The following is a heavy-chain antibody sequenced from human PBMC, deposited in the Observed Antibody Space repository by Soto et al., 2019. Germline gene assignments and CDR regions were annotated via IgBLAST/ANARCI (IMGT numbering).Heavy chain of an antibody. CDR1: GGSIRSSTYY. Sequence: PSETLSLTCTVSGGSIRSSTYYWGWIRQPPGKGLEWIGSIFYSGSTYDNPSLKSRVTVSVDTSKNQFSLKLSSVTAADTAVYYCARHFRRYCSSTSCYDWFDPWGQGTQVTVSS. CDR3: ARHFRRYCSSTSCYDWFDP. D-gene: IGHD2-2*01. J-gene: IGHJ5*02. CDR2: IFYSGST. V-gene: IGHV4-39*01.